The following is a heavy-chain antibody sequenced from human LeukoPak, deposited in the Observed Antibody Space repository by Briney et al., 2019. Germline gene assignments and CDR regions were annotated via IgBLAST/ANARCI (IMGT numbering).Heavy chain of an antibody. V-gene: IGHV3-7*01. D-gene: IGHD5-18*01. CDR1: GFTFSNYW. CDR3: ARDPSRGYTYGYGDC. J-gene: IGHJ4*02. Sequence: GGSLRLSCAASGFTFSNYWMNWVRQLPGKRPEWVANIYRDGSEAHYVNSVKGRFTISRDNAKNLLYLQMNGLRAEDTAVYYCARDPSRGYTYGYGDCWAQGTLVTVSS. CDR2: IYRDGSEA.